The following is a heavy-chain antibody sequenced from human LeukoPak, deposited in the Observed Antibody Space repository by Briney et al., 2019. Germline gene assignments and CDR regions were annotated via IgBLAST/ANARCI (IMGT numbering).Heavy chain of an antibody. CDR3: ARVRYYYGSGSYYRDLDY. Sequence: GGSLRLSCAASGFTLSSNDMSWVRQAPGKGLEWVSSISSSSSYIYYADSVKGRFTISSDDAKNSLYLQMNSLRAEDTAVYYCARVRYYYGSGSYYRDLDYWGQGTLVTVSS. D-gene: IGHD3-10*01. J-gene: IGHJ4*02. CDR1: GFTLSSND. CDR2: ISSSSSYI. V-gene: IGHV3-21*01.